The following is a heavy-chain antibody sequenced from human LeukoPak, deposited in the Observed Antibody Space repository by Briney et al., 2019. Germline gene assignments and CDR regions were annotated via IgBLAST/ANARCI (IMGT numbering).Heavy chain of an antibody. CDR2: INRDGSGI. D-gene: IGHD5-18*01. V-gene: IGHV3-74*01. Sequence: GGSLRLSCAASGFTFSSYAMHWVRQAPGKGLVWISRINRDGSGITYADSVKGRFTISRDNAKSILYLQMNSLRAEDTAVYYCANTGYNYEFDYWGQGTLVTVSS. J-gene: IGHJ4*02. CDR1: GFTFSSYA. CDR3: ANTGYNYEFDY.